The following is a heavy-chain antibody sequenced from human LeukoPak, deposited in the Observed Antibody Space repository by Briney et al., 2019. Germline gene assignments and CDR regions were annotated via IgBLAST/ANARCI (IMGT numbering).Heavy chain of an antibody. J-gene: IGHJ4*02. Sequence: SQTLSLTCAISGDSVSSNSAAWNWIRQSPSSGLEWLGRTYYRSKWYNEYALFMQGRITINPDTSQNQFSLQLNSVTPEDTAVYYCARAETYSGRIFDFWGQGALVTVSS. V-gene: IGHV6-1*01. CDR2: TYYRSKWYN. D-gene: IGHD1-26*01. CDR3: ARAETYSGRIFDF. CDR1: GDSVSSNSAA.